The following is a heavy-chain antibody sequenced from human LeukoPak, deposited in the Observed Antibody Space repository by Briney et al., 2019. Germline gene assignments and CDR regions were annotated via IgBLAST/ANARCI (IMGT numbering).Heavy chain of an antibody. V-gene: IGHV3-9*01. Sequence: GRSLRLSCAASGFTFDDYAMHWVRQAPGKGLEWVSGISWNSGSIGYADSVKGRFTISRDNAKNSLYLQMNSLRAEDTALYYCAKGSGSYYKSWFDPWGQGTLVTVSS. CDR1: GFTFDDYA. J-gene: IGHJ5*02. D-gene: IGHD3-10*01. CDR2: ISWNSGSI. CDR3: AKGSGSYYKSWFDP.